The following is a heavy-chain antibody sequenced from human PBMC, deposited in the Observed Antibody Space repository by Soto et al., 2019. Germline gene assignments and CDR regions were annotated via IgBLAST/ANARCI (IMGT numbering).Heavy chain of an antibody. CDR2: FTPILGVA. J-gene: IGHJ4*02. Sequence: QVQLVQSGAEVKQPGSSVKVSCKASGVTFNNSTVNWVRQAPGQGLEWMGRFTPILGVANNAQKFQGRLTLSVEKSTSTAYMELSRLRSEDTAVYYCARPSTTATGGVEHWGQGTLVIVSS. CDR1: GVTFNNST. CDR3: ARPSTTATGGVEH. V-gene: IGHV1-69*02. D-gene: IGHD2-8*02.